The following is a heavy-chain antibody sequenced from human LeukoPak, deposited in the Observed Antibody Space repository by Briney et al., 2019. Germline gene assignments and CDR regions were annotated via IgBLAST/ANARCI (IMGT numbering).Heavy chain of an antibody. V-gene: IGHV3-33*06. CDR2: IWYDGSNT. CDR3: AKSPTVDAAFDI. D-gene: IGHD4-23*01. J-gene: IGHJ3*02. Sequence: GGSLRLSCAASGFTFSSYGMHWVRQAPGKGLEWVAMIWYDGSNTYYADSVKGRFTISRDSSKNTLFLHMNSLRAEDTALYYCAKSPTVDAAFDIWGQGTMVTVSS. CDR1: GFTFSSYG.